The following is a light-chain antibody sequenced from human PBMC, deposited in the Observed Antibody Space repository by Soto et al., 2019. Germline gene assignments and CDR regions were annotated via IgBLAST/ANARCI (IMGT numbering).Light chain of an antibody. CDR3: CSYRTTSTFV. Sequence: QSALTQPSSVSGSPGQSITISCTGTSSDVGGYDYVSWYQQHPGKVPKLMIYEVVRRPSGISDRFSGSKADNTASLTISGLQAEDEADYYCCSYRTTSTFVFGGGTKLTVL. CDR1: SSDVGGYDY. J-gene: IGLJ2*01. CDR2: EVV. V-gene: IGLV2-14*03.